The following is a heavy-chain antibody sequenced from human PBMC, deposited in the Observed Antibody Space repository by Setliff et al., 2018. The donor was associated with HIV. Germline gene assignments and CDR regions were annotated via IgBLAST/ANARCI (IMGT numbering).Heavy chain of an antibody. J-gene: IGHJ4*02. D-gene: IGHD6-19*01. CDR1: GYTFTSYY. CDR3: ARGARRVIAVAGRFDY. CDR2: INPSGGST. Sequence: GASVKVSCKASGYTFTSYYMHWVRQAPGQGLKWMGIINPSGGSTSYAQKFQGRVTMTRDTSISTAYMELSRLRSDDTAVYYCARGARRVIAVAGRFDYWGQGTLVTVSS. V-gene: IGHV1-46*01.